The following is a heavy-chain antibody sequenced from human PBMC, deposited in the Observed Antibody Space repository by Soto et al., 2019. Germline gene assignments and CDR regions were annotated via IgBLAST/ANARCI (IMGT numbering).Heavy chain of an antibody. CDR1: GGSIRSPNYY. CDR3: ARDAPLWFGELSH. V-gene: IGHV4-31*03. D-gene: IGHD3-10*01. J-gene: IGHJ4*02. Sequence: QVQLQESGPGLVKPSQTLSLTCTVIGGSIRSPNYYWSWIRQHPGKGLEWIGNIYYNGSTNYTPSLKSRAVISLAPSKNQFSLKLNSVTAADTAVYYCARDAPLWFGELSHWGQGTLVTVSS. CDR2: IYYNGST.